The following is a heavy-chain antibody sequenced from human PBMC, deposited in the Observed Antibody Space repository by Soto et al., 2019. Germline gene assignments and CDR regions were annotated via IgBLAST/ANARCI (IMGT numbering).Heavy chain of an antibody. J-gene: IGHJ6*02. Sequence: QVQLQESGPGLVKPSQTLSLTCTVSGGSISSGGYYWSWIRQHPGKGLEWIGYIYYSGSTYYNPSLKSRVTISVDTSKNQCSLKLSSVTAADTAVYYCARDKYCGGDCYPGKHMDVWGQGTTVTVSS. CDR1: GGSISSGGYY. CDR3: ARDKYCGGDCYPGKHMDV. V-gene: IGHV4-31*03. D-gene: IGHD2-21*02. CDR2: IYYSGST.